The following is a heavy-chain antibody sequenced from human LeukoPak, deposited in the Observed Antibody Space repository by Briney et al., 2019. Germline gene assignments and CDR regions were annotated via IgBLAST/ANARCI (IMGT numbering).Heavy chain of an antibody. CDR1: GFTFSNYA. Sequence: PGGSLRLSCAASGFTFSNYAMTWVRQAPGKGLEWVSGISGSGGSTYYADSVKGRFTISRDNSKNTLNLQMNSLRAEDTAVYYCAKVGSKVEPRFLDYWGQGTLVTVSS. CDR3: AKVGSKVEPRFLDY. J-gene: IGHJ4*02. CDR2: ISGSGGST. V-gene: IGHV3-23*01. D-gene: IGHD1-26*01.